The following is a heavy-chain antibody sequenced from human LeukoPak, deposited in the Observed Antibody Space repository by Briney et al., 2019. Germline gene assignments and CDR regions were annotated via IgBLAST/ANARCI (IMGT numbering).Heavy chain of an antibody. D-gene: IGHD2-15*01. J-gene: IGHJ3*02. CDR2: IYTRGST. CDR1: GGSINNYY. CDR3: ARGRYCSADICSGGDAFDI. Sequence: SGTLSLTCTVSGGSINNYYWSWIRQPAGKGLKWIGRIYTRGSTNYNPSLKSRVTMSVDTSKNQFSLKLSSVTAADTAVYYCARGRYCSADICSGGDAFDIWGQGTMVSVSS. V-gene: IGHV4-4*07.